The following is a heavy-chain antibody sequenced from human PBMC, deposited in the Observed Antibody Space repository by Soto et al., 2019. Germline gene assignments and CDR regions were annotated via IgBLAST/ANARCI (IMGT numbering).Heavy chain of an antibody. J-gene: IGHJ5*02. Sequence: ASVKVSCKASGYTFTTYGISWVRQAPGQGLEWMGWISAYNGNTNYAQKLQGRVTMTTDTSKNTLYLQMNSLRAEDTAVYYCAKLPITIFGVAPFNWFDPWGQGTLVTVSS. V-gene: IGHV1-18*01. D-gene: IGHD3-3*01. CDR1: GYTFTTYG. CDR3: AKLPITIFGVAPFNWFDP. CDR2: ISAYNGNT.